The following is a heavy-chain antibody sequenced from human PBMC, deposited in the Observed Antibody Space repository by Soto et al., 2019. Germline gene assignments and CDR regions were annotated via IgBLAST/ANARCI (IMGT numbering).Heavy chain of an antibody. Sequence: QVQLVQSGAEVKKPGASVRISCKASGYTFTRYALHWVRQAPGQRLEWMGWINAGDGNTRYSQNFQGKVTLTRDTSASTAYMELSSLRSEDTAVYYCVRDEDYWGQGTLVTVSS. CDR3: VRDEDY. CDR2: INAGDGNT. V-gene: IGHV1-3*01. J-gene: IGHJ4*02. CDR1: GYTFTRYA.